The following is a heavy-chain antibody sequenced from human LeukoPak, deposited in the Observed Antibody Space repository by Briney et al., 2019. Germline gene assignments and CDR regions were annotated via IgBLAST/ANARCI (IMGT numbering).Heavy chain of an antibody. CDR1: GFIFTDYW. D-gene: IGHD6-19*01. Sequence: GGSLRLSCAASGFIFTDYWMYWVRQAPGRGLAWVANIKEDGSEKNYVDSVKGRFTISRDNAKNSLYLQMNSLRAEDTAVYYCARDLILGSGWYSDFDYWGQGTLVTVSS. J-gene: IGHJ4*02. V-gene: IGHV3-7*01. CDR2: IKEDGSEK. CDR3: ARDLILGSGWYSDFDY.